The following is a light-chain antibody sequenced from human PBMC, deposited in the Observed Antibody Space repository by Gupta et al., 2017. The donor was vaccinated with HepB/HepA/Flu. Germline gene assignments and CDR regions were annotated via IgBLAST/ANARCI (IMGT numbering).Light chain of an antibody. CDR3: QQYCSSPWT. J-gene: IGKJ1*01. V-gene: IGKV3-20*01. CDR2: GAS. CDR1: QSVSSSY. Sequence: EIVLTQSPGTLSLSPGERATLSCRASQSVSSSYLALYQQKPVQAPGLLIYGASSRATGIPARFSGSGSGTDFTLTISRLEPEDFAVYYCQQYCSSPWTFGQGTKVEI.